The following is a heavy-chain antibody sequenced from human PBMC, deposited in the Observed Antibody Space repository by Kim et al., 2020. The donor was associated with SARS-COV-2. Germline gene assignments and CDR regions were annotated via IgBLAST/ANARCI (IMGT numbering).Heavy chain of an antibody. D-gene: IGHD2-15*01. V-gene: IGHV3-13*01. J-gene: IGHJ5*02. Sequence: GGSLRLSCAASGFTFSSYDMHWVRQATGKGLEWVSAIGTAGDTYYPGSVKGRFTISRENAKNSLYLQMNSLRAGDTAVYYCARGGYCSGGSCLYNWFDPWGQGTLVTVSS. CDR3: ARGGYCSGGSCLYNWFDP. CDR2: IGTAGDT. CDR1: GFTFSSYD.